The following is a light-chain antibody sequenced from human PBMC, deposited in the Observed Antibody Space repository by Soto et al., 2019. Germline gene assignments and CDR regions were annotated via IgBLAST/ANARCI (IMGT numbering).Light chain of an antibody. CDR2: GNS. J-gene: IGLJ2*01. CDR1: SSNIGAGYD. V-gene: IGLV1-40*01. Sequence: QAVVTQPPSVSGAPGQRVTISCTGSSSNIGAGYDVHWYQQLPGTAPKLLIYGNSNRPSGVPDRFSGSKSGTSASLAITGVQAEDEADYYCQSYDSSLSGVVFGGGTKLTV. CDR3: QSYDSSLSGVV.